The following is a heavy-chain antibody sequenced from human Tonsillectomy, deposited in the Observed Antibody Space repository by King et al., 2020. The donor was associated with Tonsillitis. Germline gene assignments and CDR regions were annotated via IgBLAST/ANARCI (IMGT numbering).Heavy chain of an antibody. Sequence: VQLQESGPGLVKPSETLSLTCTVSGGSISSYYWSWLRQPPGKGLEWIGYIYYSGSTNYNPSLQSRVTISLDTSKNQFSLKLSSVTAADTAVYYCARDNRMAGPYYYYYGMDVWGQGTTVTVSS. CDR2: IYYSGST. CDR1: GGSISSYY. D-gene: IGHD6-19*01. V-gene: IGHV4-59*01. CDR3: ARDNRMAGPYYYYYGMDV. J-gene: IGHJ6*02.